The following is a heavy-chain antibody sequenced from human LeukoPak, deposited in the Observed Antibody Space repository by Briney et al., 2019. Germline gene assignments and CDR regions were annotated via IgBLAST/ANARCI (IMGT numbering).Heavy chain of an antibody. Sequence: GGSLRLSSAASGFTFSSYSMNWVRQAPGKGREWVSSSSSSSSYIYYADSVKGRFTISRDNAKNSLYLQMNSLRAEDTAVYYCARDPVMEWELLYYHNYMDVWGKGTTVTISS. CDR3: ARDPVMEWELLYYHNYMDV. CDR2: SSSSSSYI. V-gene: IGHV3-21*04. CDR1: GFTFSSYS. J-gene: IGHJ6*03. D-gene: IGHD1-26*01.